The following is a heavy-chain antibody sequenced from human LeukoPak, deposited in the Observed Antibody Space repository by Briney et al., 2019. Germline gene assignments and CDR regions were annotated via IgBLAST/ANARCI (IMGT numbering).Heavy chain of an antibody. CDR1: GVTFSSYA. D-gene: IGHD5-18*01. J-gene: IGHJ5*02. CDR3: ARDGYSYDGWFDP. Sequence: SVKVSCKASGVTFSSYAICWVRQAPGQGLEWIGRIIPIFGTANYAQKFQGRVTITTDESTSTAYMELSSLRSADTAVYYCARDGYSYDGWFDPWGQGTLVTVSS. V-gene: IGHV1-69*05. CDR2: IIPIFGTA.